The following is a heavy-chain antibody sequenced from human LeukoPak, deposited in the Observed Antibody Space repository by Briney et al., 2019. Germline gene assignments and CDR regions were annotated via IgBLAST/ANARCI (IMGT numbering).Heavy chain of an antibody. D-gene: IGHD1-14*01. CDR1: GFSFSSYW. V-gene: IGHV3-7*01. CDR2: IDRDGGVR. J-gene: IGHJ4*02. CDR3: ARDPGSSAFDL. Sequence: GGSLRLSCAASGFSFSSYWMSWVRQTPENGLEFVGNIDRDGGVRNYMDSVKGRFTISRDNGKKSLYLEINSLRADDTAVYYCARDPGSSAFDLWGRGALVTVSS.